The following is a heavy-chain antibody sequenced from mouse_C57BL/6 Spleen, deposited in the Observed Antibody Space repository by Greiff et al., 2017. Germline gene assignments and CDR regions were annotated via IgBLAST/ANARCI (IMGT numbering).Heavy chain of an antibody. V-gene: IGHV1-55*01. J-gene: IGHJ2*01. D-gene: IGHD2-5*01. CDR1: GYTFTSYW. CDR3: ARRTCYSNYCYFDY. Sequence: QVQLQQPGAELVKPGASVKMSCKASGYTFTSYWITWVKQRPGQGLAWIGDIYPGSGSTNYNEKFKSKATLTVDTSSSTAYMQLSSLTSEDSAVYYCARRTCYSNYCYFDYWGQGTTLTVSS. CDR2: IYPGSGST.